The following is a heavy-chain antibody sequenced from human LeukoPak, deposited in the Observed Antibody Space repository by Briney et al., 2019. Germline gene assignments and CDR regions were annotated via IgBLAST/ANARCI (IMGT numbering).Heavy chain of an antibody. V-gene: IGHV3-11*04. CDR2: ISSSGSTI. D-gene: IGHD3-10*01. CDR1: GFTFSDYY. CDR3: AKDAPVYGSGSFYNLGYYFDY. J-gene: IGHJ4*02. Sequence: GGTLRLSCAASGFTFSDYYMSWIRQAPGKGLEWVSYISSSGSTIYYADSVKGRFTISRDNAKNSLYLQMNSLRAEDAAVYYCAKDAPVYGSGSFYNLGYYFDYWGQGTLVTVSS.